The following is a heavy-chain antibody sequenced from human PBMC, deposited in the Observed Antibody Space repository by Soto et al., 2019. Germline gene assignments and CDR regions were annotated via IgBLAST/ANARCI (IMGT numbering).Heavy chain of an antibody. CDR1: GGTLNKHA. CDR2: VIPMVGIA. V-gene: IGHV1-69*01. CDR3: ARGGTSGWLKGAYDV. J-gene: IGHJ3*01. D-gene: IGHD6-19*01. Sequence: QVQLVQSGAEVKKPGSSVKVSCRASGGTLNKHAITWVRRAPGLGLEWLGGVIPMVGIANYPQKFQGRVTIPADDSTNTSHMELNSLTSDDTAGYYCARGGTSGWLKGAYDVWGQGTMVTVSS.